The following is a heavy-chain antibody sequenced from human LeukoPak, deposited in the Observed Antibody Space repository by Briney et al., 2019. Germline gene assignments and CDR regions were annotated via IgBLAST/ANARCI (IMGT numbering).Heavy chain of an antibody. J-gene: IGHJ3*02. V-gene: IGHV3-21*04. CDR1: GFTFSSYS. CDR2: ISSSSSYI. D-gene: IGHD5-18*01. CDR3: ATTAGTGHDAFDI. Sequence: RGSLRLSCAASGFTFSSYSMNWVRQAPGKGLEWVSSISSSSSYIYYADSVKGRFTISRDNAKNSLYLQMNSLRAEDTAVYYCATTAGTGHDAFDIWGQGTMVTVSS.